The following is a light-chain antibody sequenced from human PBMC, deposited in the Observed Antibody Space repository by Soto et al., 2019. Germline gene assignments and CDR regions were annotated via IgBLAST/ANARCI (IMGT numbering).Light chain of an antibody. CDR2: EVN. V-gene: IGLV2-8*01. J-gene: IGLJ1*01. CDR3: SSYAGSRNV. CDR1: SSYVGGYNY. Sequence: QSALTQPPSASGSPGQSVAISCTGTSSYVGGYNYVSWYQQHPGKAPKLMIYEVNKRPSGVPDRSSGSKSGNTASLTVSGLQAEDEADYYCSSYAGSRNVFGTGTKVTVL.